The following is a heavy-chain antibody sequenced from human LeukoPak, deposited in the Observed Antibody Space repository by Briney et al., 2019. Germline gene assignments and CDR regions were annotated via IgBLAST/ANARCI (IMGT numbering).Heavy chain of an antibody. CDR1: GYTFSNYG. D-gene: IGHD5-18*01. Sequence: GASVKVSCKASGYTFSNYGISWVRQAPGQGLEWMGWINAGNGNTKYSQEFQGRVTITRGTSASTAYMELSSLRSEDMAVYYCARTDTAMVMTGLDYWGQGTLVTVSS. CDR3: ARTDTAMVMTGLDY. CDR2: INAGNGNT. J-gene: IGHJ4*02. V-gene: IGHV1-3*03.